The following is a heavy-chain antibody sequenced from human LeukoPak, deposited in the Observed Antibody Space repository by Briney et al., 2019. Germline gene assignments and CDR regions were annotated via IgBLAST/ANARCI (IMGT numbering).Heavy chain of an antibody. Sequence: AGGSLRLSCAVSGFTVSSNYMSWVRQAPGKGLEWVSVIYSGGNTYYADSVKGRFTISRDISKNTVYLQLNSLRAEDTAVYYCASGKATSMAQGYWGQGTLVTVSS. CDR1: GFTVSSNY. CDR2: IYSGGNT. D-gene: IGHD5-18*01. CDR3: ASGKATSMAQGY. V-gene: IGHV3-53*01. J-gene: IGHJ4*02.